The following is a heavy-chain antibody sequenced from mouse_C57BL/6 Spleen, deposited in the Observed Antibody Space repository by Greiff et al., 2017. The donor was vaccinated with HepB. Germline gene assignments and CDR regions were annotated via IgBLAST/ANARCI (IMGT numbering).Heavy chain of an antibody. CDR3: ARRGGTGSSYDY. Sequence: QVQLQQSGAELVRPGPSVKMSCKASGYTFTNYWIGWAKQRPGHGLEWIGDIYPGGGYTNYNEKFKGKATLTADKSSSTAYMQFSSLTSEDSAIYYCARRGGTGSSYDYWGQGTTLTVSS. CDR2: IYPGGGYT. CDR1: GYTFTNYW. D-gene: IGHD1-1*01. J-gene: IGHJ2*01. V-gene: IGHV1-63*01.